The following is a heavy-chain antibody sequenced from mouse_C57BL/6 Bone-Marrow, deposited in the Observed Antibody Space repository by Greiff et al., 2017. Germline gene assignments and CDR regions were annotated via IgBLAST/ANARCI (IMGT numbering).Heavy chain of an antibody. D-gene: IGHD2-1*01. CDR2: IDPSDSET. V-gene: IGHV1-52*01. CDR3: ARPRYGNYEGYFDV. J-gene: IGHJ1*03. CDR1: GYTFTSYW. Sequence: VQLQQPGAELVRPGSSVKLSCKASGYTFTSYWMHWVKQRPIQGLEWIGNIDPSDSETHYNQKFKDKATLTVDKSSSTAYMQLSSLTSEDSAVYYCARPRYGNYEGYFDVWGTGTTVTVSS.